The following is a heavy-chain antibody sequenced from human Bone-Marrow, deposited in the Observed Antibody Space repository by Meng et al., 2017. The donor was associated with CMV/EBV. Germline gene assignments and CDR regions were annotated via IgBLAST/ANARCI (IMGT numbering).Heavy chain of an antibody. J-gene: IGHJ4*02. CDR3: ARDATSHLDH. D-gene: IGHD5-12*01. CDR1: GFTFSDYY. CDR2: IKQDESEK. Sequence: GESLKISCAASGFTFSDYYMSWIRQAPGKGLEWVASIKQDESEKYSVDSVKGRFTISRDNAKSSLYLQMNSLRGDDTALYYCARDATSHLDHWGQGTLVIVSS. V-gene: IGHV3-7*01.